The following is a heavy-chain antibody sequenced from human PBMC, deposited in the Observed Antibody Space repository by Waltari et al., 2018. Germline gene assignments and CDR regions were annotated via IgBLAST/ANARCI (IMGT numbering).Heavy chain of an antibody. CDR1: GGTFGSYG. Sequence: QVQLVQSGAEGKKPGSSVKVSWKASGGTFGSYGITWVRQAPGEGLEWMGGIIPIFGTAPNYAQKFQGRLTVTADESTATVYMDLSGLRSDDTAVYYCARRQLGGPFDPWGQGTLVSVSS. CDR3: ARRQLGGPFDP. V-gene: IGHV1-69*12. CDR2: IIPIFGTAP. D-gene: IGHD3-16*01. J-gene: IGHJ5*02.